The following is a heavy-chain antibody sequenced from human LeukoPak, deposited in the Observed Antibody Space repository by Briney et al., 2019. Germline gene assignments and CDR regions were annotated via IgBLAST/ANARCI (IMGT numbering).Heavy chain of an antibody. V-gene: IGHV3-23*01. CDR1: GFIFSNYG. J-gene: IGHJ4*02. CDR3: AKDLHLRDFWSGYFDY. CDR2: ISASGSAT. Sequence: GGSLRLSCAASGFIFSNYGMNWVRQAPGKGLEWVAAISASGSATSYADSVRGRFTISRDNSKSTTYLQMNSLRAEDTAVFYRAKDLHLRDFWSGYFDYWGQGIPVTVSS. D-gene: IGHD3-3*01.